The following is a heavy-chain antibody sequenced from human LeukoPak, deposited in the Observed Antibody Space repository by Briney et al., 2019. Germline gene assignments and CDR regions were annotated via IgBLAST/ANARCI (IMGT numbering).Heavy chain of an antibody. CDR3: AREIAVAGIDY. CDR2: IYYSGST. J-gene: IGHJ4*02. Sequence: SETLSLTCTVSGVSISSYYWSWIRQPPGKGLEWIGYIYYSGSTNYNPSLKSRVTISVDTSKNQFSLKLSSVTAADTAVYYCAREIAVAGIDYWGQGTLVTVPS. D-gene: IGHD6-19*01. V-gene: IGHV4-59*01. CDR1: GVSISSYY.